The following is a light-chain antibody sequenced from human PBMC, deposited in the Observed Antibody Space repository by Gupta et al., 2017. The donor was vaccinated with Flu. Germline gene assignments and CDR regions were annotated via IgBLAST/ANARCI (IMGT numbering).Light chain of an antibody. CDR1: SSDVGSYNL. CDR2: EGS. CDR3: CSYAGSSTLV. V-gene: IGLV2-23*01. J-gene: IGLJ2*01. Sequence: SISXXCXGTSSDVGSYNLVSWYQQHPGKAPKLMIYEGSKRPSGVSNRFSGSKSGNTASLTISGLQAEDEADYYCCSYAGSSTLVFGGGTKLTVL.